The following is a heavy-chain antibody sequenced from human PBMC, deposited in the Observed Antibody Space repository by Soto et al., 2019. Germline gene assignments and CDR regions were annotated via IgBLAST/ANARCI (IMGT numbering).Heavy chain of an antibody. CDR2: ISGSGGNT. CDR1: GFTFSSYA. J-gene: IGHJ3*02. CDR3: AGPCSGGSCYSGAFDI. Sequence: GGSLRLSCAASGFTFSSYAMSWVRQAPGKGLEWVSAISGSGGNTYYADSVKGRFTISRDNSKNTLYLQMNSLRAEDTAVYYCAGPCSGGSCYSGAFDIWGQGTMVTVSS. D-gene: IGHD2-15*01. V-gene: IGHV3-23*01.